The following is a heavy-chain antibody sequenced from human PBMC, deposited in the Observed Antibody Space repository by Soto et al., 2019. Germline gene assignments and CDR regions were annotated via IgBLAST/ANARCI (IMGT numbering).Heavy chain of an antibody. J-gene: IGHJ4*01. Sequence: EVQLVESGGDLVRPGGSLRLSCAASGFTVSSNYLSWVRQAPGKGLECVSVLYSDGSTYYADSVKGRFTISRDNSKNTLYLQMNSLRVEDTGVYYCAKGGGVNVAAAAIFGYWGQGTLVAVSS. CDR3: AKGGGVNVAAAAIFGY. D-gene: IGHD3-16*01. CDR1: GFTVSSNY. V-gene: IGHV3-66*01. CDR2: LYSDGST.